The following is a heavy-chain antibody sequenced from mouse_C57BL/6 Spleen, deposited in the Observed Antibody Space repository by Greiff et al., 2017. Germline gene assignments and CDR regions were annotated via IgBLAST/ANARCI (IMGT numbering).Heavy chain of an antibody. Sequence: DVKLVESGGGLVQSGRSLRLSCATSGFTFSDFYMEWVRQAPGKGLEWIAASRNKANDYTTEYSASVKGRFIVSRDTSQSILYLQMNALRAEDTAIYYCARDGDYGSREAAWFAYWGQGTLVTVSA. CDR3: ARDGDYGSREAAWFAY. V-gene: IGHV7-1*01. CDR2: SRNKANDYTT. J-gene: IGHJ3*01. CDR1: GFTFSDFY. D-gene: IGHD1-1*01.